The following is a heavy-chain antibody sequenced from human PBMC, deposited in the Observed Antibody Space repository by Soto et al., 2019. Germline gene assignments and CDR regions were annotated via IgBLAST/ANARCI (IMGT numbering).Heavy chain of an antibody. CDR2: INHSGST. Sequence: KTSETLSLTCAVYSGSFSGYYWSWIRQPPGKGLEWIGEINHSGSTNYNPSLKSRVTISVDTSKDQFSLKLSSVTAADTAVYYCARGRVLRFLEWVSNWFDPWGQGTLVTVSS. V-gene: IGHV4-34*01. J-gene: IGHJ5*02. CDR1: SGSFSGYY. CDR3: ARGRVLRFLEWVSNWFDP. D-gene: IGHD3-3*01.